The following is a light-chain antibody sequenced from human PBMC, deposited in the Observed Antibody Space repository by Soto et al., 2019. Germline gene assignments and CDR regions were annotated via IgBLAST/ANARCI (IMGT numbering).Light chain of an antibody. CDR2: AAS. J-gene: IGKJ3*01. CDR1: QGIRND. CDR3: PQKYFYPFT. Sequence: AIQMTQSPSSLSASVGDRVTITCRASQGIRNDLDWFQQKPGKAPKLLIYAASNLQSGVPARFSGIGSGTDFTLTISSLQPEDFATYYCPQKYFYPFTFGPGTKVDIK. V-gene: IGKV1-6*01.